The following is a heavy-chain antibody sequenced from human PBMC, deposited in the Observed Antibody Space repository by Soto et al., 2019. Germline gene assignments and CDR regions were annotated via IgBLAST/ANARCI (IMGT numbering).Heavy chain of an antibody. Sequence: QVQLQQWGAGLLKPSETLSLTCAVYGASLSGCDWSWIRQPPGKGLEWIGEINQSGGTNYNPSLKSRVTISMDTTKNQFSPRLSTVTAADTAICYCARDPYANAFDIWGRGTMVTVSS. J-gene: IGHJ3*02. CDR2: INQSGGT. D-gene: IGHD2-2*01. V-gene: IGHV4-34*01. CDR1: GASLSGCD. CDR3: ARDPYANAFDI.